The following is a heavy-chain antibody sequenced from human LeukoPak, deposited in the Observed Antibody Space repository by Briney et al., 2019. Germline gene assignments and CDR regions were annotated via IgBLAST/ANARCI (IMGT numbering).Heavy chain of an antibody. V-gene: IGHV1-46*01. CDR1: GYTFTSYY. CDR3: ARDTGIYDSSGYYKAYFQH. Sequence: GASVKVSCKASGYTFTSYYMHWVRQAPGQGLEWMGIINPSGSSTSYAQKFQGRVTMTRDTSTSTVYMELSSLRSEDTAVYYCARDTGIYDSSGYYKAYFQHWGQGTLVTVSS. D-gene: IGHD3-22*01. CDR2: INPSGSST. J-gene: IGHJ1*01.